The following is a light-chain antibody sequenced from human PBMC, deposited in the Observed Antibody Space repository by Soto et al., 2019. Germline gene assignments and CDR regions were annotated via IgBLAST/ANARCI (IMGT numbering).Light chain of an antibody. J-gene: IGKJ1*01. CDR2: DAS. CDR1: QSVGSL. CDR3: QQCTNWLWI. Sequence: EIVLTQSPGTLSLSPGERAILSCRASQSVGSLLAWYQHNPGQAPRLLIFDASYRAAGIPARFRGSGSGTDFTLTIDSLEPEDFAVYYCQQCTNWLWIFGPGNKVDSK. V-gene: IGKV3-11*01.